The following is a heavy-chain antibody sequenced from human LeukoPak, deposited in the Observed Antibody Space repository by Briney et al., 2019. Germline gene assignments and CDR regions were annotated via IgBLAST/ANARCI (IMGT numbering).Heavy chain of an antibody. D-gene: IGHD1-26*01. V-gene: IGHV3-21*01. Sequence: GGSLRLSCAASGFTFSSYSMNWVRQAPGKGLEWVSSISSSSSYIYYADSVKGRFTISRDNAKNSLYLQMNSLRAEDTAVYYCAREGLPYSGSYEYFQHWGQGTLVTVSS. CDR2: ISSSSSYI. J-gene: IGHJ1*01. CDR3: AREGLPYSGSYEYFQH. CDR1: GFTFSSYS.